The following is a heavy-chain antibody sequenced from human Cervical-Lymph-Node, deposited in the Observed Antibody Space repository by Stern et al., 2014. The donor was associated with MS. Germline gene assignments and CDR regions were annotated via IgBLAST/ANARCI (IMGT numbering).Heavy chain of an antibody. V-gene: IGHV1-58*02. J-gene: IGHJ5*02. CDR3: ASERYTYYDDQRPPGGFDP. D-gene: IGHD3-3*01. CDR2: VVVFNGDV. Sequence: QLVQSGPEVKKPGTSVKVSCQASGITFSHSAIQWLRQARGQRPEWIGWVVVFNGDVNYAPRFQERVTITRDMSTSTVYMELRSLRSEDTAIYYCASERYTYYDDQRPPGGFDPWGQGTLVTVSS. CDR1: GITFSHSA.